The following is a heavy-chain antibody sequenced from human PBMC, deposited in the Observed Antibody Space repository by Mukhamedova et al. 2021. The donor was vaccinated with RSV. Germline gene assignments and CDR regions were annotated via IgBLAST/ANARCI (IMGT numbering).Heavy chain of an antibody. CDR3: AKSDWFDT. J-gene: IGHJ5*02. V-gene: IGHV3-74*03. Sequence: GFTFGGYWMHWVRQAPGKGLVWVSRIEGDGSSSTYADSVKGRFTISRDNAKSTLYLQMDGLRAEDTAVYYCAKSDWFDTWGPGTLV. CDR2: IEGDGSSS. CDR1: GFTFGGYW.